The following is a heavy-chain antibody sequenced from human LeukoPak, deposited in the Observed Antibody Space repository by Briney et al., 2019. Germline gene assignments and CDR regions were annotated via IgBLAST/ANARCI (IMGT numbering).Heavy chain of an antibody. D-gene: IGHD5-12*01. V-gene: IGHV4-59*01. CDR1: GASISSYY. Sequence: SETLSLTCTVSGASISSYYWTWIRQPPGEGLDWIGNINYSGSTNYDPSLKSRVTISLDTSKNQFSLRLSSVTSADAAVYYCARSMVATYYFDYWGQGTLVTVSS. J-gene: IGHJ4*02. CDR3: ARSMVATYYFDY. CDR2: INYSGST.